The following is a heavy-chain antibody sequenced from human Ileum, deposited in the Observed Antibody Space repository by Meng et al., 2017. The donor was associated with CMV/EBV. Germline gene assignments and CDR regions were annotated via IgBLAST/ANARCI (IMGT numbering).Heavy chain of an antibody. CDR3: AGEHCGGGSCWTGIDI. CDR2: ISGRTLSGSAPKT. CDR1: GFTFSNFA. Sequence: GESLKISCAASGFTFSNFAMSWVRQAPGKGLEWVSTISGRTLSGSAPKTFYAGSVKGRYTITRDNSETTVSLRVSSLRAEDTAVYYCAGEHCGGGSCWTGIDIWGQGTTVTVSS. V-gene: IGHV3-23*01. J-gene: IGHJ3*02. D-gene: IGHD2-15*01.